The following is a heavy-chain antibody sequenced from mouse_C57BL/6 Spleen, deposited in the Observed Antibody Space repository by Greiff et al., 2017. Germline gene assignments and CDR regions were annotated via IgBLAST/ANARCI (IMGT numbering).Heavy chain of an antibody. D-gene: IGHD2-5*01. CDR3: ARSNSNYFGY. CDR1: GYTFTSYG. J-gene: IGHJ2*01. V-gene: IGHV1-81*01. Sequence: QVQLQQSGAELARPGASVKLSCKASGYTFTSYGISWVKQRTGQGLEWIGEIYPRSGNTYYNEKFKGKATLTADKSSSTAYMELRSLTSEDSAVYFCARSNSNYFGYWGQGTTLTVSS. CDR2: IYPRSGNT.